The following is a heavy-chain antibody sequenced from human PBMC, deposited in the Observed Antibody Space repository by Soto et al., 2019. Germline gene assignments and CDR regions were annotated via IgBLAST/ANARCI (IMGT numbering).Heavy chain of an antibody. CDR1: GFTFSNYG. Sequence: QVQLVQSGGNVVQPGRSLRLSCAASGFTFSNYGMHWVRQAPGKGLEWLAFISHDGSNTYYADSVKGRFTISRDNSKNTLYLHMTSLRAEDTAVFYCAKEPKIQLWLHYFDYWGQGTLVTVSS. CDR2: ISHDGSNT. CDR3: AKEPKIQLWLHYFDY. J-gene: IGHJ4*02. D-gene: IGHD5-18*01. V-gene: IGHV3-30*18.